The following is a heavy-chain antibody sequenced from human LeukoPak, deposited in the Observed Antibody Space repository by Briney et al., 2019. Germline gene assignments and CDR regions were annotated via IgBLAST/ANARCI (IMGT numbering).Heavy chain of an antibody. CDR3: AKSRNAYYFAMDV. CDR1: GFTFDSYA. V-gene: IGHV3-23*01. J-gene: IGHJ6*02. CDR2: ISITGADT. D-gene: IGHD1-1*01. Sequence: PGGSLRLSCAASGFTFDSYAMSWARQAPGKGLEWVSLISITGADTYYADSVEGRFTVSRDNSKNMIYLQMNSLRAEDTAVCYCAKSRNAYYFAMDVWGLGTTVTVSS.